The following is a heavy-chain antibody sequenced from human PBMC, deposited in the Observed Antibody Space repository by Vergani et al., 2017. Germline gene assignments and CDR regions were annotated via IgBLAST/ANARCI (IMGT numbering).Heavy chain of an antibody. D-gene: IGHD3-10*01. V-gene: IGHV1-18*01. CDR1: GYTFTSYG. J-gene: IGHJ5*02. Sequence: QVQLVQSGAEVKKPGASVKVSCKASGYTFTSYGISWVRQAPGQGLEWMGWISDYNGNTNYAQKLQGGVTMTTDTPTSTAYMELRSLRSDDTAVYYCARDQNLLLWFGESGADPWGQGTLVTVSS. CDR2: ISDYNGNT. CDR3: ARDQNLLLWFGESGADP.